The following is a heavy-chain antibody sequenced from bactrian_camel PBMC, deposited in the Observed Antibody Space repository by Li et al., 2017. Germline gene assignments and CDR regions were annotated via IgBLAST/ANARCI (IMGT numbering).Heavy chain of an antibody. J-gene: IGHJ4*01. D-gene: IGHD2*01. CDR2: IDPSETT. CDR3: ADSYVPLHSAGYCYSLNY. Sequence: HVQLVESGGGSVQAGGSLRLSCATQTLVDSNTDMGWFRRAPGKEREGVAVIDPSETTTYADSVKGRFTISKDNAKSTLFLQMDKLEPEDAAMYYCADSYVPLHSAGYCYSLNYWGQGTQVTVS. V-gene: IGHV3S53*01. CDR1: TLVDSNTD.